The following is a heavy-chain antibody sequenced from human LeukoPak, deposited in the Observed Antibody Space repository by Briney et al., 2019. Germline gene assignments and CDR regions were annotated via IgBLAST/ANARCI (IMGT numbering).Heavy chain of an antibody. CDR1: GFTFSDYY. Sequence: GGYLRLYCAASGFTFSDYYMSWIRQAPGKGLEWVSYISSSGSTIYYADSVKGRFTISRDNAKNSLYLQMNSLRAEDTAVYYCARAYIVVVVAARPYGMDVWGQGTTVTVSS. CDR2: ISSSGSTI. V-gene: IGHV3-11*01. CDR3: ARAYIVVVVAARPYGMDV. J-gene: IGHJ6*02. D-gene: IGHD2-15*01.